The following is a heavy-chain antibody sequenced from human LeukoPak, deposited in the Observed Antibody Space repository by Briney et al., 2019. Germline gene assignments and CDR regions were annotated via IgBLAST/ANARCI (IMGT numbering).Heavy chain of an antibody. V-gene: IGHV4-34*01. Sequence: SETLSLTFAVYGGSFSDYYWNWIRQPPGKGLEWIGEINHSGSTNYNPSLKSRVTMSVDTFKNQFSLTLSSVTAADTAVYYCARVQDFETRGYYLGYWGHGTLVTVSS. J-gene: IGHJ4*01. CDR2: INHSGST. CDR3: ARVQDFETRGYYLGY. D-gene: IGHD3-22*01. CDR1: GGSFSDYY.